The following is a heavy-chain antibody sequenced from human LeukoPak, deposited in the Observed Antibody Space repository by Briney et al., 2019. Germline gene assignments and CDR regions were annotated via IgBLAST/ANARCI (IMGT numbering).Heavy chain of an antibody. CDR1: GGSISSYY. CDR3: ARVCYDSSGYSYYFDY. D-gene: IGHD3-22*01. CDR2: IYYSGST. Sequence: PSETLSLTCTVSGGSISSYYWSWIRQPPGKGLEWIGYIYYSGSTNYNPSLKSRVTISVDTSKNQFSLKLSSVTAADTAVYYCARVCYDSSGYSYYFDYWGQGTLVTVSS. V-gene: IGHV4-59*08. J-gene: IGHJ4*02.